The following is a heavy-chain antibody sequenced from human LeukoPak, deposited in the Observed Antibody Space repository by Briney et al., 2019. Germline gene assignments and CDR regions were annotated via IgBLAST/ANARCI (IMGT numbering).Heavy chain of an antibody. V-gene: IGHV1-58*02. D-gene: IGHD3-10*01. CDR3: AGTPWFGELTLDY. CDR2: IVVGSGNT. CDR1: GFTFTSPT. J-gene: IGHJ4*02. Sequence: TSVKVSCKASGFTFTSPTIQWVRQARGQRLEWIGWIVVGSGNTNYAQKFQERVIITRDMSTTTVYMELSSLRSEDTAVYYCAGTPWFGELTLDYWGQGTLVTVSS.